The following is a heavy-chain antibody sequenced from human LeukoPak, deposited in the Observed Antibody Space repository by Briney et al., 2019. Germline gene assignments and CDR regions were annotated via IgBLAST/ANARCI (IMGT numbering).Heavy chain of an antibody. CDR1: GGTFSSYA. J-gene: IGHJ4*02. CDR2: IIPIFGTA. V-gene: IGHV1-69*13. CDR3: ARAGATTGGFDY. Sequence: SVKVSCKASGGTFSSYAISWVRQAPGQGLEWMGGIIPIFGTANYARKFQGRVTITADESTSTAYMELSSLRSEDTAVYYCARAGATTGGFDYWGQGTLVTVSS. D-gene: IGHD1-26*01.